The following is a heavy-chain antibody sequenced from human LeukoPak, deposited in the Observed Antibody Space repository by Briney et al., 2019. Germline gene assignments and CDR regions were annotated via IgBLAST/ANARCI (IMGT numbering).Heavy chain of an antibody. Sequence: SVKVSCKASGGTFSSYAISWVRQAPGQGLEWMGGIGPIFGTANYAQNFQGRVTITADESTSTAYMELSSLRSEDTAVYYCARDLALPARNYYYYVDVRGKGTAVTVSS. J-gene: IGHJ6*03. CDR3: ARDLALPARNYYYYVDV. V-gene: IGHV1-69*13. D-gene: IGHD2-2*01. CDR2: IGPIFGTA. CDR1: GGTFSSYA.